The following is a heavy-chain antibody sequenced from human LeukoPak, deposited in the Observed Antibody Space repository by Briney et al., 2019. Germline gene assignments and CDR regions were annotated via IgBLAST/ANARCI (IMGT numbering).Heavy chain of an antibody. CDR2: ISGSGGST. CDR3: AKDREGASPYDAFDI. Sequence: GGSLRLSCAASGFPFSSYAVSWVPEAPGKGLEGGSAISGSGGSTYYADSVKGRFTISRDNSKNTLYLQMNSLRAEDTAVYYCAKDREGASPYDAFDIWGQGTMVTVSS. D-gene: IGHD1-26*01. CDR1: GFPFSSYA. V-gene: IGHV3-23*01. J-gene: IGHJ3*02.